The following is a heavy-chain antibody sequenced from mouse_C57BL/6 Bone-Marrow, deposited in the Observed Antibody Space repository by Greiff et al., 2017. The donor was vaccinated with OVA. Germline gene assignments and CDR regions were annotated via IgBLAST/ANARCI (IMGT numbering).Heavy chain of an antibody. V-gene: IGHV5-4*01. CDR1: GFTFSSYA. J-gene: IGHJ2*01. D-gene: IGHD2-5*01. CDR3: ARDGSNRNY. CDR2: ISDGGSYT. Sequence: EVKLMESGGGLVKPGGSLKLSCAASGFTFSSYAMSWVRQTPEKRLEWVATISDGGSYTYYPDNVKGRFTISRDNAKNNLYLQMSHLKSEDTAMYYCARDGSNRNYWGQGTTLTVSS.